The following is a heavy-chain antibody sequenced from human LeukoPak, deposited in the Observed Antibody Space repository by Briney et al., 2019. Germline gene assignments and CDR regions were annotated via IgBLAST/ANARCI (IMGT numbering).Heavy chain of an antibody. V-gene: IGHV3-23*01. CDR2: ISGNGGST. J-gene: IGHJ6*02. D-gene: IGHD4-23*01. Sequence: GGSLRLSCAASGFTFSSYAMSWVRQAPGKGLEWVSAISGNGGSTYYADSVKGRFTISRDNSKNTLYLQMNSPRAEDTAVYYCAKDSTVVTLYYYYGMDVWGQGTTVTVSS. CDR3: AKDSTVVTLYYYYGMDV. CDR1: GFTFSSYA.